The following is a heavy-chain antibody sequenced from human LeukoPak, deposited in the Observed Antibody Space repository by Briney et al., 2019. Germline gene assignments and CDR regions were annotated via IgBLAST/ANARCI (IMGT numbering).Heavy chain of an antibody. Sequence: PGGSLRLSCAASGFTFSTYSMNWVRRAPGKGLEGVSSISGDGATTDYADSVKGRFTISRDNSRNTLYLQMNSLRVEDTAVYYCAKKNLAAAGPNYFGYWGQGTLVTVSS. V-gene: IGHV3-23*01. CDR1: GFTFSTYS. CDR3: AKKNLAAAGPNYFGY. CDR2: ISGDGATT. J-gene: IGHJ4*02. D-gene: IGHD6-13*01.